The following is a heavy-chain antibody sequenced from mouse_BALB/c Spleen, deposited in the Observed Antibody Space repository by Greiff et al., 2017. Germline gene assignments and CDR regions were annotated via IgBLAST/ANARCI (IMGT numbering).Heavy chain of an antibody. CDR3: ARGQAFAY. CDR2: ISDGGSYT. CDR1: GFTFSSYA. J-gene: IGHJ3*01. V-gene: IGHV5-4*03. Sequence: EVKLMESGGGLVKPGGSLKLSCAASGFTFSSYAMSWVRQTPEKRLEWVATISDGGSYTYYPDSVKGRFTISRDNAKNNLYLQMSSLKSEDTAMYYCARGQAFAYWGQGTLVTVSA.